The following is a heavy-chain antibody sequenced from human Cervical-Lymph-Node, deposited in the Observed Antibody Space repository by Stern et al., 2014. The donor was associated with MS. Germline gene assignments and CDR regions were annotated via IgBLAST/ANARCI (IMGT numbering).Heavy chain of an antibody. CDR3: AVLSVDADFDY. CDR1: GYTFTDYA. D-gene: IGHD5-18*01. V-gene: IGHV1-18*01. J-gene: IGHJ4*02. Sequence: VQLVESGAEVKKPGASVKVSCTASGYTFTDYAISWVRQAPGQGLEWMAWISAYNGETNLAQEVQGRVSLTTDTATSTAYMELRSLRSDDTAVYYCAVLSVDADFDYWGQGTLVTVSS. CDR2: ISAYNGET.